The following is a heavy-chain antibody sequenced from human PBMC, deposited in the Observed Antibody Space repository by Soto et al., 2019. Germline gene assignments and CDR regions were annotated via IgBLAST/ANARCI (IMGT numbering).Heavy chain of an antibody. J-gene: IGHJ6*02. CDR1: GFTFSSYG. D-gene: IGHD4-17*01. Sequence: GGSLRLSCAASGFTFSSYGMHWVRQAPGKGLEWVAVISYDGSNKYYADSVKGRFTISRDNSKNTLYLQMNSLRAEDTAVYYCAKDLEARVTTPRGYYGMDVWGQGTTVTVSS. CDR2: ISYDGSNK. V-gene: IGHV3-30*18. CDR3: AKDLEARVTTPRGYYGMDV.